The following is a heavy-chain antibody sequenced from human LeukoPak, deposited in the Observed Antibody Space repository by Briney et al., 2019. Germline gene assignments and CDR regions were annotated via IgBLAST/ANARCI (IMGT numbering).Heavy chain of an antibody. CDR2: ISGSGGST. D-gene: IGHD6-19*01. CDR1: GFTFSSYA. CDR3: ASSSGWPGAFDI. Sequence: PGGSLRLSCAASGFTFSSYAMSWVRQAPGKGLEWVSAISGSGGSTYYADSVKGRFTISRDNSKNTLYLQMNSLRAGDTAVYYCASSSGWPGAFDIWGQGTMVTVSS. J-gene: IGHJ3*02. V-gene: IGHV3-23*01.